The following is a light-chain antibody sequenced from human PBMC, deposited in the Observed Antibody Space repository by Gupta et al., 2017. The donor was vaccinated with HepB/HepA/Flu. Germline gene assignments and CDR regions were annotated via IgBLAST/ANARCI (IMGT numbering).Light chain of an antibody. CDR3: QQRNIWPPFT. Sequence: EIVLTQSPATLSLSPGERATLSCRASQSVSSSLAWYQQKPGQAPRLLIYDTSSRATGIPARFSGSGSGTDFTLTISSREPEDFAVYYCQQRNIWPPFTFGPGTKVDIK. J-gene: IGKJ3*01. CDR2: DTS. CDR1: QSVSSS. V-gene: IGKV3-11*01.